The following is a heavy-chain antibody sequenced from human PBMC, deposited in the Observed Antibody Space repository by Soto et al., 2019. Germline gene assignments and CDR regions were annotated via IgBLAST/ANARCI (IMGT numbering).Heavy chain of an antibody. V-gene: IGHV5-10-1*01. J-gene: IGHJ1*01. CDR3: ASHLSRSSWYLQH. Sequence: GESLKISCNGSGYSFTSYWISWVRQMPGKGMEWMGRFDPSDSYTNYSPSFQGHVTTSADKSISTAYLHWSSLKASDTAMYYCASHLSRSSWYLQHWGQGTLVTVSS. CDR2: FDPSDSYT. CDR1: GYSFTSYW. D-gene: IGHD6-13*01.